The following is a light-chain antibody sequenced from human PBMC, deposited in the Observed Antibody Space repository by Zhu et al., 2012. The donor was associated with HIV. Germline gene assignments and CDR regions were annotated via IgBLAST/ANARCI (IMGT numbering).Light chain of an antibody. J-gene: IGKJ2*03. CDR3: QQYGNSPYS. V-gene: IGKV3-20*01. CDR1: QSVFSTY. CDR2: GAF. Sequence: EIVLTQSPDTLSLSPGERATLSCRASQSVFSTYLAWYQQRPGQAPRLLIYGAFRRATGIPDRFSGSGSGTDFTLTISRLEPEDFAVYYCQQYGNSPYSFGQGPSWRS.